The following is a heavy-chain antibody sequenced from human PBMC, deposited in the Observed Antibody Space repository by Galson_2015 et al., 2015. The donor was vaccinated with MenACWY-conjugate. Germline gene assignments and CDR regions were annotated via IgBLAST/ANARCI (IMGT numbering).Heavy chain of an antibody. J-gene: IGHJ4*02. CDR2: INSDGSIG. CDR1: GFTFSSYW. V-gene: IGHV3-74*01. D-gene: IGHD5-12*01. Sequence: SLRLSCAASGFTFSSYWVHWVRQAPGKGLAWVSRINSDGSIGTYADSVKGRFTISRDNAKNTLYLQMDSLRADDTAVYYCTRVGGYDRPGGDYWGQGTLVTVSS. CDR3: TRVGGYDRPGGDY.